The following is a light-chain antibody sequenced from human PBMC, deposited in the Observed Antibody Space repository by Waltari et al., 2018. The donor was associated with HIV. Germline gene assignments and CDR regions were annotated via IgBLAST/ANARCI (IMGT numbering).Light chain of an antibody. CDR2: GAS. CDR3: QQYHTTPFT. J-gene: IGKJ5*01. Sequence: EIVLTQSPGTLSFSPGESATLSCRASQTISNDYLVWYHQKPGQAPRLLIDGASSRATGIPGRFSGSGSGTDFTLTITRLEPEDFAVYYCQQYHTTPFTFGQGTRLEIK. V-gene: IGKV3-20*01. CDR1: QTISNDY.